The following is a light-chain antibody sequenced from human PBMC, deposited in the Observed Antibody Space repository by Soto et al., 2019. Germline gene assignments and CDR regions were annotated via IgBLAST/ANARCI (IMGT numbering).Light chain of an antibody. CDR1: SSDVGAFNY. J-gene: IGLJ3*02. CDR2: DVS. Sequence: QSALTQPASVSGSPGQAITISCSGTSSDVGAFNYVSWYQQHPGKAPKLMIYDVSNRPSGVPDRFSGSKSGSSASLAISGLQADDEATYYCQSYDSNLSGRVFGEGTQLTVL. V-gene: IGLV2-14*03. CDR3: QSYDSNLSGRV.